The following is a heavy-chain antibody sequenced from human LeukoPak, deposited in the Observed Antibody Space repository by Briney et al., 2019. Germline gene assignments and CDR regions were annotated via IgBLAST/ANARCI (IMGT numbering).Heavy chain of an antibody. D-gene: IGHD1-1*01. V-gene: IGHV4-34*01. CDR2: INHRGDT. Sequence: SETLSLTCAVYGGSFSTYYWSWIRQSPGKGPKWIAEINHRGDTNYNPSVKSRVTISVDTSKNQFSLKVRSLTAADTAVYYCARGPTISETGYFDFWGQGTLVTVSS. CDR1: GGSFSTYY. J-gene: IGHJ4*03. CDR3: ARGPTISETGYFDF.